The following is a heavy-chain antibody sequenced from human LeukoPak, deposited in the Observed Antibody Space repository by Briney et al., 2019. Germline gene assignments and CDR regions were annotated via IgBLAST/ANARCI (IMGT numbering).Heavy chain of an antibody. CDR2: IYHSGST. D-gene: IGHD5-18*01. CDR3: ARGAGEQLWFYFDY. Sequence: SGTLSLTCAVSGGSISSSNWWSWVRQPPGKGLEWIGEIYHSGSTNYNPSLKSRVSISVDKSKNQFSLKLSSVTAADTAVYYCARGAGEQLWFYFDYWGQGTLVTVSS. J-gene: IGHJ4*02. CDR1: GGSISSSNW. V-gene: IGHV4-4*02.